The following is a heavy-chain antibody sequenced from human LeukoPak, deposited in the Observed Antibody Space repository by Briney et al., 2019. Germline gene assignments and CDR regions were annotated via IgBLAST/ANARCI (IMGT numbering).Heavy chain of an antibody. CDR1: GFTVSSNY. J-gene: IGHJ3*02. D-gene: IGHD2-15*01. Sequence: PGGSLRLSCAASGFTVSSNYMSWVRQAPGKGLEWVGRIKSKSDSGTTDYAAPVKGRFTISRDDSKNTLYLQMNSLKTEDTAVYYCTTAPRGYCSGGSCSYAFDIWGRGTMVTVSS. V-gene: IGHV3-15*01. CDR3: TTAPRGYCSGGSCSYAFDI. CDR2: IKSKSDSGTT.